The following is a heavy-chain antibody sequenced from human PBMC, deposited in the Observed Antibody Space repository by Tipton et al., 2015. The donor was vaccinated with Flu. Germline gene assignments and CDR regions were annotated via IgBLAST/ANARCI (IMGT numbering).Heavy chain of an antibody. J-gene: IGHJ6*03. V-gene: IGHV4-59*01. CDR2: IYYSGST. Sequence: TLSLTCTVSGGSISSYYWSWIRQPPGKGLEWIGYIYYSGSTNYNPSLKSRVTISVDTSKNQFSLKLSSVTAADTAVYYCARLSGDYYYYMDVWGKGTTVTVSS. CDR3: ARLSGDYYYYMDV. D-gene: IGHD4-17*01. CDR1: GGSISSYY.